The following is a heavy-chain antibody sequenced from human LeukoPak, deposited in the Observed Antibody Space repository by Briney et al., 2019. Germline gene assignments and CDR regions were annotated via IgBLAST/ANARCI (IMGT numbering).Heavy chain of an antibody. V-gene: IGHV1-69*04. CDR1: GGTFRNYA. D-gene: IGHD2-15*01. Sequence: ASVKVSCKASGGTFRNYAISWVRQAPGQGLEWMGRIIPTLGVANYARKFQGRVTITADRSTSTASVELSSLTSEDTAVYYCARVGYCSGGTCYGAVDDWGQGTLVTVSS. CDR2: IIPTLGVA. J-gene: IGHJ4*02. CDR3: ARVGYCSGGTCYGAVDD.